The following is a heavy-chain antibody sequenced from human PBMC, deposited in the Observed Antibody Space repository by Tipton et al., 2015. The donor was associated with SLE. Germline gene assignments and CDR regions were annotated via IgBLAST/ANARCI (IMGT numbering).Heavy chain of an antibody. D-gene: IGHD6-6*01. J-gene: IGHJ3*02. CDR1: GGSINSFY. CDR2: IYSSGRT. Sequence: TLSLTCTVSGGSINSFYWNWIRQPAGKGLEWIGRIYSSGRTDYNPSLKSRVTMSVDTSKNQFSLKLTSLTAADTAVYYCARHEYGSTSAAFDIWGQGTLVIVSP. CDR3: ARHEYGSTSAAFDI. V-gene: IGHV4-4*07.